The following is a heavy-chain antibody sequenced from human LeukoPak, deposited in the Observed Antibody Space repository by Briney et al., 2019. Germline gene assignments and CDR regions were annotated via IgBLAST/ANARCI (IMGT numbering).Heavy chain of an antibody. J-gene: IGHJ6*03. CDR2: ISSSGSTI. Sequence: GGSLRLSCAAPGFTFSSYEMNWVRQAPGKGLEWVSYISSSGSTIYYADSVKGRFTISRDNAKNSLYLQMNSLRAEDTAVYYCARDGYYYDMDVWGKGTTVTISS. D-gene: IGHD6-13*01. CDR3: ARDGYYYDMDV. V-gene: IGHV3-48*03. CDR1: GFTFSSYE.